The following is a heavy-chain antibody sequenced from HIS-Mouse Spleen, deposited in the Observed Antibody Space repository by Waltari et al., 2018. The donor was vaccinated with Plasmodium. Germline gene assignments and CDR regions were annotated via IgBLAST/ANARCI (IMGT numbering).Heavy chain of an antibody. CDR1: GFTFSSYS. V-gene: IGHV3-21*01. CDR2: ISSSSSYI. CDR3: AREDILTAYYNDYWYFDL. D-gene: IGHD3-9*01. J-gene: IGHJ2*01. Sequence: EVQLVESGGGLVKPGGSLRLSCAASGFTFSSYSMTWVRQAPGKGWEWCSSISSSSSYIYYADSVKGRFTSSRDNAKNSLYLQMNSLRAEDTAVYYCAREDILTAYYNDYWYFDLWGRGTLVTVSS.